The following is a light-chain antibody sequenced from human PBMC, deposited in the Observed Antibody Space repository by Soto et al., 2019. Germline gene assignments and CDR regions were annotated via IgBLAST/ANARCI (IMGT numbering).Light chain of an antibody. V-gene: IGKV3-11*01. CDR2: DAS. Sequence: EIVLTQSPATLSLSPGERATLSCRASQSVSSYLAWYQQKPGQAPRLLIYDASNRATGIPARFSGSGSGTDLSLPISSLEPEDFEVYYCQQRSNWLTFGGGTKVEI. CDR1: QSVSSY. J-gene: IGKJ4*01. CDR3: QQRSNWLT.